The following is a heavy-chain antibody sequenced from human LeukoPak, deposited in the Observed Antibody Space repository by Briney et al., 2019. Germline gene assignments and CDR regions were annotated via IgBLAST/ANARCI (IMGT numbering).Heavy chain of an antibody. Sequence: AASVKVSCKASGYTFTDYYIHWLRQAPGQGLEWMGGIIPIFGTANYAQKFQGRVTITTDESTSTAYMELSSLRSEDTAVYYCARVGYYYDSSGSTWGQGTLVTVSS. J-gene: IGHJ5*02. CDR2: IIPIFGTA. V-gene: IGHV1-69*05. D-gene: IGHD3-22*01. CDR1: GYTFTDYY. CDR3: ARVGYYYDSSGST.